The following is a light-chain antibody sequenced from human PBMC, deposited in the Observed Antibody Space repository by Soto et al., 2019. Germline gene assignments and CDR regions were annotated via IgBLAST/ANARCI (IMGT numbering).Light chain of an antibody. CDR3: SSYTRATTYV. J-gene: IGLJ1*01. CDR2: DVS. Sequence: QSALTRAASVSGSPGQSITISCTGTSSDVGAYNYDSWYQQYPGEAPKVIIYDVSHRPAGVSNRFSGSKSGNTASLTISGLQTQDEADYYCSSYTRATTYVFGTGTKVTVL. V-gene: IGLV2-14*01. CDR1: SSDVGAYNY.